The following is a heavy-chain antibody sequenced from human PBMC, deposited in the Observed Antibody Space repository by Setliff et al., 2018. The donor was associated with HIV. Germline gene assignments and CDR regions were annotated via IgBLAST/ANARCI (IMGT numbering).Heavy chain of an antibody. J-gene: IGHJ6*04. CDR2: IYYGST. CDR1: GDSISSYY. CDR3: AREPPNFARYYYDSSGYGDV. Sequence: PSETLSLTCTVSGDSISSYYWNWIRQPPGKALEWIGYIYYGSTHYNPSFEGRVTISVDTSKNQFSLRLSSVTAADTAVYYCAREPPNFARYYYDSSGYGDVWGKGTTVTVSS. V-gene: IGHV4-59*12. D-gene: IGHD3-22*01.